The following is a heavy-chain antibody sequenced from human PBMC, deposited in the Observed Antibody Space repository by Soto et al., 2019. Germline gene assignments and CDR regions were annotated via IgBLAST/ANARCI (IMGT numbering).Heavy chain of an antibody. CDR3: ARIEMASIK. CDR2: IYYTGST. CDR1: GASIRSGGYY. J-gene: IGHJ4*02. Sequence: SETLSLTCSVSGASIRSGGYYWSWLRQSPGKGLEWVGHIYYTGSTFYSPSLKSRLTISLDTSKNQFSLDLRSVTAADTAMYYCARIEMASIKWGRGTLVTVSS. V-gene: IGHV4-31*03.